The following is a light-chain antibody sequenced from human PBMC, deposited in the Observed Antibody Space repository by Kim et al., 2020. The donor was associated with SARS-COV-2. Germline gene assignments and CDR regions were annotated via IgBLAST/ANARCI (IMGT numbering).Light chain of an antibody. CDR3: QQSYSTLMYS. CDR1: HGISKN. CDR2: GEY. Sequence: ATGGDRCNITCRASHGISKNLQWDQQKPGQVPKLLILGEYNLQSGGPSRFNGSGSGTDFTLTITNLQPEDSASYYCQQSYSTLMYSFGQGTKLEI. J-gene: IGKJ2*03. V-gene: IGKV1-39*01.